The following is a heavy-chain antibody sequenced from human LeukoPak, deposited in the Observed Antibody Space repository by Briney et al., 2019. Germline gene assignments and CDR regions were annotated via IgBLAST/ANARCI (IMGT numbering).Heavy chain of an antibody. J-gene: IGHJ6*03. CDR2: ISNVGSNK. V-gene: IGHV3-30*01. CDR3: ARGDYYGSGSYMDV. D-gene: IGHD3-10*01. Sequence: PGRSLRLSCAVSGFTFRSYGMHWVRQAPGKGLEWVTVISNVGSNKYYADSVKGRFTISRDNSKNTLYLQMNSLRAEDTAVYYCARGDYYGSGSYMDVWGKGTTVTVSS. CDR1: GFTFRSYG.